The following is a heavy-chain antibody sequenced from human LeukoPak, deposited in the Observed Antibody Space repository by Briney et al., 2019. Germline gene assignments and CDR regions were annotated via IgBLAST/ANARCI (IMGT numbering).Heavy chain of an antibody. V-gene: IGHV4-34*01. CDR2: INHSGST. Sequence: SETLSLTCAVYGGSFSGYYWCWIRQPPGKGMDWIGEINHSGSTNYNPSLKSRVTISVDTSKNQFSLKLSSVTAADTAVYYCARGGETARLYYFDYWGQGTLVTVSS. D-gene: IGHD2-21*02. J-gene: IGHJ4*02. CDR3: ARGGETARLYYFDY. CDR1: GGSFSGYY.